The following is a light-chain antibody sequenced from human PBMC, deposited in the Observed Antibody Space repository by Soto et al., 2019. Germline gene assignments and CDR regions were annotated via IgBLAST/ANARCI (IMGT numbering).Light chain of an antibody. J-gene: IGLJ1*01. V-gene: IGLV1-51*01. Sequence: QSVMTQPHSVSAAPGQKVTICCSGSSSNIGGNSVSWYQQLPGTAPKLLIYDDNKRPSGIPDRFSGSKSGTSATLGITGFQTGDEADYYCGSWDSSLSAYVFGTGTKVTVL. CDR3: GSWDSSLSAYV. CDR1: SSNIGGNS. CDR2: DDN.